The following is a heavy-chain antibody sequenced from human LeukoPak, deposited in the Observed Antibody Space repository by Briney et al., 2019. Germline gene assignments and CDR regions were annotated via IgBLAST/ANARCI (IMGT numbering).Heavy chain of an antibody. CDR2: IYSGCST. CDR1: GLTVSSNY. CDR3: AREISSSWSDAFDI. D-gene: IGHD6-13*01. V-gene: IGHV3-53*01. J-gene: IGHJ3*02. Sequence: GGSLTLSCALSGLTVSSNYMSWVRQAPGEGMVRVSVIYSGCSTYSADSVKGRFTISRDNSKNTLYLQMNSLRAEDTAVYYCAREISSSWSDAFDIWGQGTMVTVSS.